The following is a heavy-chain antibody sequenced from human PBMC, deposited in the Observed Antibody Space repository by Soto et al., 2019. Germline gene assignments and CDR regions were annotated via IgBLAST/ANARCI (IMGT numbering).Heavy chain of an antibody. V-gene: IGHV4-39*01. D-gene: IGHD3-3*01. J-gene: IGHJ4*02. CDR3: ARHDYDFWSGSQFDY. CDR1: GGSISSSSYY. Sequence: PSETLSLTCTVSGGSISSSSYYWGWIRQPPGKGLEWIGSIYYSGSTYYNPSLKSRVTISVDTSKNQFSLKLSSVTAADTAVYYCARHDYDFWSGSQFDYWGQGTLVTVPQ. CDR2: IYYSGST.